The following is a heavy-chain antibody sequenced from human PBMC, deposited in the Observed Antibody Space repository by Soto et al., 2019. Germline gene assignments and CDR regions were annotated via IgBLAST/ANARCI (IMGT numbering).Heavy chain of an antibody. CDR3: ARGGSGSYYNVGYFDY. J-gene: IGHJ4*02. CDR2: IYYSGST. CDR1: GGSISSSSYY. Sequence: SETLSLTCTVSGGSISSSSYYWGWIRQPPGKGLEWIGYIYYSGSTYYNPSLKSRVTISVDTSKNQFSLKLSSVTAADTAVYYCARGGSGSYYNVGYFDYWGQGTLVTVSS. D-gene: IGHD3-10*01. V-gene: IGHV4-31*03.